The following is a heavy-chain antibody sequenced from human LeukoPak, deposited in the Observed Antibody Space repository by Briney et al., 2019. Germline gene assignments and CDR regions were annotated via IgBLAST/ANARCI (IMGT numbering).Heavy chain of an antibody. J-gene: IGHJ6*02. CDR2: TYYRSKWYN. V-gene: IGHV6-1*01. CDR1: GDSVSSNSAA. D-gene: IGHD2-21*01. Sequence: SQTLSLTCAISGDSVSSNSAAWNWIRQSPSRGLEWLGRTYYRSKWYNGYAVSVESRITINPDTSKNQFSLQLNSLTPEDTAVYYCARNVASNYYYFYGMDVWGQGTTVTVSS. CDR3: ARNVASNYYYFYGMDV.